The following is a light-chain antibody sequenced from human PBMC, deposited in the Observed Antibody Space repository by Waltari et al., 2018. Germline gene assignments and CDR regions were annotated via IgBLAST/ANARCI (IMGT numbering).Light chain of an antibody. CDR3: LQTSQFTWT. CDR2: QIS. V-gene: IGKV2-24*01. CDR1: QSLVHSDGKTY. J-gene: IGKJ1*01. Sequence: DIVMTQTPLSSLVTLGQPASISCRSSQSLVHSDGKTYLSWLQQRPCQPPRLLIYQISKRFSGVPDRFSGSGAGTDFTLKISRVEAEDVAIYYCLQTSQFTWTFGQGTKVEIE.